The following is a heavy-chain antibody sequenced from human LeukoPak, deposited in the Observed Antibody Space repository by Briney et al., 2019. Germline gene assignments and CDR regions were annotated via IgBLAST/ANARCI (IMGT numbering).Heavy chain of an antibody. D-gene: IGHD6-13*01. CDR3: ARGIAAAGHHFDY. Sequence: SQTLSLTCTVSGGSISCGDYYWSWIRQPPGNGLEWIGYICYSGSTYYNPSFKSRVTISVDTSKNQFSLKLSSVTAADTAVYYCARGIAAAGHHFDYWGQGTLVTVSS. J-gene: IGHJ4*02. CDR2: ICYSGST. CDR1: GGSISCGDYY. V-gene: IGHV4-30-4*08.